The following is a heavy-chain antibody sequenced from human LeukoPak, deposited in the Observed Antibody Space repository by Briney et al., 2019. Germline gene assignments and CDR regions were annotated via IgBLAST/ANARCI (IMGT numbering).Heavy chain of an antibody. CDR2: MNPNSGNT. D-gene: IGHD2-15*01. CDR1: GYTSTNYD. Sequence: ASVKVSCKASGYTSTNYDINWVRQATGQGLEWMGWMNPNSGNTGYAQKFQGRVTMTRKTSISTAYMQLSSLTFEDTAVYYCASGPRYCSGGSCYSGTLRGWGQGTLVTVSS. CDR3: ASGPRYCSGGSCYSGTLRG. J-gene: IGHJ4*02. V-gene: IGHV1-8*01.